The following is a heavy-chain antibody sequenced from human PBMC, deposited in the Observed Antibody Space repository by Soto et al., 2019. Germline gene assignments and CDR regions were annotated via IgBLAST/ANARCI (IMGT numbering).Heavy chain of an antibody. Sequence: GGSLRLSCAASGFTISDARINWVRQAPGMGLEWVGRIKSIRDGGTTDFAAPVKARFAISRDDSKNMVYLQINSLNTEDSAVYYCSSYSRFGSVFDLHDFWGHGTLVIGSS. D-gene: IGHD3-10*01. CDR2: IKSIRDGGTT. CDR1: GFTISDAR. V-gene: IGHV3-15*07. J-gene: IGHJ4*01. CDR3: SSYSRFGSVFDLHDF.